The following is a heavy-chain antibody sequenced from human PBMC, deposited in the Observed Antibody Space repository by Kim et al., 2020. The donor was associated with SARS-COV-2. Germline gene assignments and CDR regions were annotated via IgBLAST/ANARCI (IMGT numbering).Heavy chain of an antibody. CDR3: AKSRPLGYCSSNGCYRGAGDI. J-gene: IGHJ3*02. CDR2: ISGSGGST. CDR1: GFTFSSYA. D-gene: IGHD2-2*01. Sequence: GGSLRLSCAASGFTFSSYAMSWVRQAPGKGLEWVSAISGSGGSTYYADSVKGRFTISRDNSKNTLYLQMNSLRAEDTAVYYCAKSRPLGYCSSNGCYRGAGDIWGQGTMVTVSS. V-gene: IGHV3-23*01.